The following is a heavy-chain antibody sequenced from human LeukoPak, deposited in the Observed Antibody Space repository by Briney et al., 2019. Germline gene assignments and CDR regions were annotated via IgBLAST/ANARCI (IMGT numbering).Heavy chain of an antibody. V-gene: IGHV3-7*04. Sequence: GGSLRLSCAASEFTFSNYWMSWVRQAPGKGLEWVANIKQDGNEKYYVDSVRGRFTISRDNAKNSLYLQMNSLRAEDAAIYYCARFGLRYYYAMDVWGQGTTVTVSS. CDR1: EFTFSNYW. CDR3: ARFGLRYYYAMDV. CDR2: IKQDGNEK. D-gene: IGHD3-10*01. J-gene: IGHJ6*02.